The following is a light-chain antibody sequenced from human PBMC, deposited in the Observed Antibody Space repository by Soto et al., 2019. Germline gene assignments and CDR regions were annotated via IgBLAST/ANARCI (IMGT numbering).Light chain of an antibody. V-gene: IGLV2-14*01. CDR1: SSDIGLYNY. CDR3: SCLSTTSTPIV. J-gene: IGLJ1*01. Sequence: QSALSQPASMSGYPGQSITIPCTGASSDIGLYNYVSWYQHHPGKAPKLLISEVNIRPSGLSDRFSASKAGNTASLTISGLQPEDEAYYYCSCLSTTSTPIVFGNGTKVTVL. CDR2: EVN.